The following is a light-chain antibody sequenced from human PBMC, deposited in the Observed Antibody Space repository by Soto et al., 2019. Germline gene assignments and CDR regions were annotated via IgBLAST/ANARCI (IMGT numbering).Light chain of an antibody. Sequence: EIVMTQSPATLSVSPGERATLSCRASQSVSSNLAWYQQKPGQAPRLLISGASSRATGIPDRFSDWGSGTEFTLTISSLQSEDFAVYYCQQYHNWPPITFGQGTRLEIK. CDR3: QQYHNWPPIT. V-gene: IGKV3D-15*01. CDR2: GAS. J-gene: IGKJ5*01. CDR1: QSVSSN.